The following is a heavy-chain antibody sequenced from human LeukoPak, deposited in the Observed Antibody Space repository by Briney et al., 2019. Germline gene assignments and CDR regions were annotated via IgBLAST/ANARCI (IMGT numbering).Heavy chain of an antibody. CDR2: ISSSSSTI. D-gene: IGHD2-2*01. Sequence: GGSLRLSCAASGFTFSSYSMNWVRQAPGKGLEWVSYISSSSSTICYADSVKGRFTISRDNAKNSLYLQMNSLRAEDTAVYYCARVLVPADIIWDAFDIWGQGTMVTVSS. J-gene: IGHJ3*02. V-gene: IGHV3-48*04. CDR3: ARVLVPADIIWDAFDI. CDR1: GFTFSSYS.